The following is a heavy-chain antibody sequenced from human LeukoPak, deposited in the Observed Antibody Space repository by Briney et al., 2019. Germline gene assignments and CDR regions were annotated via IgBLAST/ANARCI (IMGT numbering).Heavy chain of an antibody. Sequence: PGGSLRLSCAASGFTFDDYAMHWVRQAPGKGLEWVSGISWNSGSIGYADSVKGRFTISRDNAKNSLYLQMNSLRAEDTALYYCAKGFRGVIQYYFDYWGQGTLVTVSS. J-gene: IGHJ4*02. V-gene: IGHV3-9*01. CDR2: ISWNSGSI. CDR3: AKGFRGVIQYYFDY. CDR1: GFTFDDYA. D-gene: IGHD3-10*01.